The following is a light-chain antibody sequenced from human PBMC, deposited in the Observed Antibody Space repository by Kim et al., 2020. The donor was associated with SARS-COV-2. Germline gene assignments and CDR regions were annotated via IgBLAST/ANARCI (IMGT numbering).Light chain of an antibody. V-gene: IGKV3-15*01. CDR2: GAS. CDR3: QQYKNWPRT. J-gene: IGKJ1*01. CDR1: QSVSSN. Sequence: VSPGDTATLSGRASQSVSSNLAWSQHKPGQAPRLLIYGASTRATGIPARFSGSGSGTEFTLTISSLQSEDFAVYYCQQYKNWPRTFGQGTKVDIK.